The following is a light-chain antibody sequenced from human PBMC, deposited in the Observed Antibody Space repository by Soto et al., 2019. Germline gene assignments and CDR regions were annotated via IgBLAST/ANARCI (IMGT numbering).Light chain of an antibody. V-gene: IGKV1-5*03. CDR2: RAS. CDR1: QSIDNW. J-gene: IGKJ1*01. Sequence: DIQMTQSPSTLSASVGDRVTITCRASQSIDNWLAWYQQKPGQAPNLLIYRASSLQSGVPSSFSGSGSGTEFTLTISSLQPEDFAIYYCQQYSSYSPTFGQGTKVEV. CDR3: QQYSSYSPT.